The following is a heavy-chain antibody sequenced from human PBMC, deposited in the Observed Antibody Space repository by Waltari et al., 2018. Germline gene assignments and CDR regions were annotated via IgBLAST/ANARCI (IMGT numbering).Heavy chain of an antibody. CDR1: GYTFTGYY. CDR2: INPNRGGT. J-gene: IGHJ3*02. CDR3: ARVLREHDAFDI. V-gene: IGHV1-2*06. Sequence: QVQLVQAGAEVKKPGASVKVSCKASGYTFTGYYMHWVRQAPGQGLEWVGRINPNRGGTNYAQKFQGRVTMTRDTSISTAYMELSRLRSDATAVYYCARVLREHDAFDIWGQGTMVTVSS.